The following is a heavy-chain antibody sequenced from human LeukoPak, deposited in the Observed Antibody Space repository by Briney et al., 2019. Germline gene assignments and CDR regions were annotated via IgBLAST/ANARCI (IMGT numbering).Heavy chain of an antibody. CDR1: GGTFSSYA. CDR2: IIPIFGTA. V-gene: IGHV1-69*13. Sequence: SVKVSCKASGGTFSSYAISWVRQAPGQGLEWMGGIIPIFGTANYAQKFQGRVTITADESTSTAYMELSSLRSEDTAVYYCASDPVYCSSTSCYRDWYFDLWGRGTLVTVSS. D-gene: IGHD2-2*02. J-gene: IGHJ2*01. CDR3: ASDPVYCSSTSCYRDWYFDL.